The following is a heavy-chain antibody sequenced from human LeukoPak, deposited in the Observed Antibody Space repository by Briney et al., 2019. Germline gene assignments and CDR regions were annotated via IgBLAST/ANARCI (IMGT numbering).Heavy chain of an antibody. Sequence: PGRSLRLSCAASGFTFDDYAMHWVRQAPGKGLEWVSGISWNSGSIGYADSVKGRFTIPRDNAKNSLYLQMNSLRAEDTALYYCAKEVRGGGYFDYWGQGTLVTVSS. CDR2: ISWNSGSI. J-gene: IGHJ4*02. V-gene: IGHV3-9*01. CDR1: GFTFDDYA. D-gene: IGHD3-10*01. CDR3: AKEVRGGGYFDY.